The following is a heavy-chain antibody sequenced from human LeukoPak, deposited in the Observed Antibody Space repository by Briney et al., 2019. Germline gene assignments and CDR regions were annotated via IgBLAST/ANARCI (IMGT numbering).Heavy chain of an antibody. J-gene: IGHJ4*02. CDR2: IYYSGST. CDR1: GGSVSSGSYY. Sequence: SETLSLTCTVSGGSVSSGSYYWSWIRQPPGKGLEWIGYIYYSGSTNYNPPLKSRVTISVDKSKNQFSLKLSSVTAADTAVYYCARSIVGATYDYWGQGTLVTVSS. CDR3: ARSIVGATYDY. V-gene: IGHV4-61*01. D-gene: IGHD1-26*01.